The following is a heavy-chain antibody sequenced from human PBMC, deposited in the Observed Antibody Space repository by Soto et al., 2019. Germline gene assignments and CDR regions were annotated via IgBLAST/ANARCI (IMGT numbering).Heavy chain of an antibody. D-gene: IGHD2-15*01. Sequence: ASVKVSCKASVGTFSSYAISWVRQAPGQGLEWMGGIIPIFGTANYAQKFQGRVTITADESTSTAYMELSSLRSEDTAVYYCARERVAATLYFDYWGQGTLVTVSS. V-gene: IGHV1-69*13. J-gene: IGHJ4*02. CDR3: ARERVAATLYFDY. CDR2: IIPIFGTA. CDR1: VGTFSSYA.